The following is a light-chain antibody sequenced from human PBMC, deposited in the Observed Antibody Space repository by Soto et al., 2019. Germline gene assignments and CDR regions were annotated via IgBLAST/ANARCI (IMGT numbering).Light chain of an antibody. CDR2: SAS. V-gene: IGKV4-1*01. CDR1: QSVLYNSNNKNY. CDR3: QQYYSSPQT. J-gene: IGKJ1*01. Sequence: DILITQSPCFLTVSLVDRATINCKSSQSVLYNSNNKNYVAWYQKKPGQPPKLLIYSASTRESGVPDRFSGSGSGTDFTFTISSLQADDVAVYYCQQYYSSPQTFGQGTKVDI.